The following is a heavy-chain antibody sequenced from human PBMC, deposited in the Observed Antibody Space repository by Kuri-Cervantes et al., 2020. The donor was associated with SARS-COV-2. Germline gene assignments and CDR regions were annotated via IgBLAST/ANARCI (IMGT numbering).Heavy chain of an antibody. CDR2: IIPILGIT. CDR3: ATAPILVCSGGSCYPRRQNWFDP. J-gene: IGHJ5*02. Sequence: SVKVSCKASGGTFSSSAISWVRQAPGQGLEWMGGIIPILGITNYAQKFQGRVTMTEDTSTDTAYMELSSLRSEDTAVYYCATAPILVCSGGSCYPRRQNWFDPWGQGTLVTVSS. V-gene: IGHV1-69*10. CDR1: GGTFSSSA. D-gene: IGHD2-15*01.